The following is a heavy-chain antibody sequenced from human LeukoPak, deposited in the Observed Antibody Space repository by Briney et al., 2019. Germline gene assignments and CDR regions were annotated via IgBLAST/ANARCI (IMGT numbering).Heavy chain of an antibody. D-gene: IGHD3-10*01. Sequence: GGSLRLSCAASGFTFDDYAMHWVRHVRGKGLEWVSLISEDGGSTYSADSVKGRFTISRDNSKNSLYLQMNSLRTEDTALYYCAKDIATGSGSYRAPPHDSWGQGTLVTVSS. CDR1: GFTFDDYA. V-gene: IGHV3-43*02. CDR3: AKDIATGSGSYRAPPHDS. J-gene: IGHJ4*02. CDR2: ISEDGGST.